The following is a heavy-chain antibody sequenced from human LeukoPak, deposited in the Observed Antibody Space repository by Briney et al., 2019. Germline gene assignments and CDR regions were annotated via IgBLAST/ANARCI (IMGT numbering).Heavy chain of an antibody. CDR3: GRNLGSGSDH. Sequence: PSETLSLTCSVSGASVSSDYWNWIRQSPGRGLEWIGHTHYRGDINYNPSLKSRLTMSVDASSNQVSLKLSSVTAADAAVYYCGRNLGSGSDHWGQGTLVTVSS. CDR1: GASVSSDY. CDR2: THYRGDI. V-gene: IGHV4-59*02. D-gene: IGHD3-10*01. J-gene: IGHJ4*02.